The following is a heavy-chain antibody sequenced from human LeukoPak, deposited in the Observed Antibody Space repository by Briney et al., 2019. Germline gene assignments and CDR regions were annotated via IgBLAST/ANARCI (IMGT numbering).Heavy chain of an antibody. V-gene: IGHV3-23*01. D-gene: IGHD1-26*01. J-gene: IGHJ4*02. Sequence: GGSLRLSCAASGFTFSNYAVNWVRQAPGKGLEWVSTITGSGGSTFYADSVKGRFTISRDNSMDTLYLQMNSLRAEDTAVYYCAKDEWELLRGYFDYWGQGTLVTVSS. CDR3: AKDEWELLRGYFDY. CDR1: GFTFSNYA. CDR2: ITGSGGST.